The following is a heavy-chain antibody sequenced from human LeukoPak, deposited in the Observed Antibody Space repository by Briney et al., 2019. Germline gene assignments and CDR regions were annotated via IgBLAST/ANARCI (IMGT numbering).Heavy chain of an antibody. Sequence: KPSETLSLTCSVSGFSINNGYYWGWIRQPPGKGLEWIGNIYYSGSTYYNPSLKSRVTISVDTSKNQFSLKLSSVTAADTAVYYCGGLNDSSGSSAYWGQGTLVTVSS. CDR1: GFSINNGYY. V-gene: IGHV4-38-2*01. J-gene: IGHJ4*02. D-gene: IGHD6-19*01. CDR2: IYYSGST. CDR3: GGLNDSSGSSAY.